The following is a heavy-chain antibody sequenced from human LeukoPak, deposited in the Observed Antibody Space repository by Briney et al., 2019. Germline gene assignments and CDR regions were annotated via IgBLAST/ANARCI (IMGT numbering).Heavy chain of an antibody. D-gene: IGHD6-19*01. CDR2: IIPIFGTA. CDR1: GGTFSSYA. CDR3: ARYSSGWYYFDY. J-gene: IGHJ4*02. Sequence: SVKVSCKASGGTFSSYAISWVRQAPGQGLEWMGGIIPIFGTANYAQKFQGRVTITADKSTSTACMELSSLRSEDTAVYYCARYSSGWYYFDYWGQGTLVTVSS. V-gene: IGHV1-69*06.